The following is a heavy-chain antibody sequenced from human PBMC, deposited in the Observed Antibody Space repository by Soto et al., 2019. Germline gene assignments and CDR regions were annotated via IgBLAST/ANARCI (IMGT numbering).Heavy chain of an antibody. Sequence: EVQLVESGGGLVQPGGSLRLSCAASGFTFSSYSMNWVRQAPGKGLEWVSSISSSSSYIYYADSVKGRFTISRDNAKNSLYLQMNSLRAEDTAVYYCAREGLDGSIVVVVAAFYFDYWGQGTLVTVSS. D-gene: IGHD2-15*01. CDR2: ISSSSSYI. J-gene: IGHJ4*02. CDR1: GFTFSSYS. CDR3: AREGLDGSIVVVVAAFYFDY. V-gene: IGHV3-21*01.